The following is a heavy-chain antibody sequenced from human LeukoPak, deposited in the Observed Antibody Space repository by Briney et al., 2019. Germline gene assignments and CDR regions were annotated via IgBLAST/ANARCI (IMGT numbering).Heavy chain of an antibody. CDR3: AKQVVPAAMDLTALPYGMDV. J-gene: IGHJ6*02. CDR2: ISGSSSTI. D-gene: IGHD2-2*01. V-gene: IGHV3-48*04. CDR1: GFTFSSYG. Sequence: GGSLRLSCAASGFTFSSYGMNWVRQAPGKGLEWVSYISGSSSTIYYADSVKGRFTISRTNAKNSLYLQMNSLRAEDTALYYCAKQVVPAAMDLTALPYGMDVWGQGTTVTVSS.